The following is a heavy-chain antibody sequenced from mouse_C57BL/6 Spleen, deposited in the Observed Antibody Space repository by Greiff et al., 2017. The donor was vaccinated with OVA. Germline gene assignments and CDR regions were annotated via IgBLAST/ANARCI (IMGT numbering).Heavy chain of an antibody. CDR2: IDPENGDT. Sequence: VQLKESGAELVRPGASVKLSCTASGFNIKDDYMHWVKQRPEQGLEWIGWIDPENGDTEYASKFQGKATITADTSSNTAYLQLSSLTSEDTAVYYCTTPIYYDYDAWFAYWGQGTLVTVSA. D-gene: IGHD2-4*01. J-gene: IGHJ3*01. CDR3: TTPIYYDYDAWFAY. CDR1: GFNIKDDY. V-gene: IGHV14-4*01.